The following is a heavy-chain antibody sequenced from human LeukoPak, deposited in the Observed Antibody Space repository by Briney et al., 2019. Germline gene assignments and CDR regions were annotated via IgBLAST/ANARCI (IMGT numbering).Heavy chain of an antibody. CDR3: ARGKRGVYYYYGMDV. J-gene: IGHJ6*02. D-gene: IGHD3-10*01. CDR1: GFSFSNYG. Sequence: GGSLRLSCGASGFSFSNYGMSWVRQAPGKGPEWVSGISGSAESTYYADSVKGRFTISRDNSKNTVFLQMNSLRAADTAVYSCARGKRGVYYYYGMDVWGQGTTVTVSS. V-gene: IGHV3-23*01. CDR2: ISGSAEST.